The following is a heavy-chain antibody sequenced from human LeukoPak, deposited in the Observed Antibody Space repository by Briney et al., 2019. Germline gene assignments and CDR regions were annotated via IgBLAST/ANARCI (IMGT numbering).Heavy chain of an antibody. CDR3: EGYSGSYYAMDFGY. D-gene: IGHD1-26*01. Sequence: PSETLSLTCTVSGDSISSSTYYWGWIRQPPGKGLEWIGNIYYSGSTYYNPSLKSRVTISVDTSKNQFSLKLSSVTAADTAVYYCEGYSGSYYAMDFGYWGQGTLVTVSS. CDR2: IYYSGST. CDR1: GDSISSSTYY. J-gene: IGHJ4*02. V-gene: IGHV4-39*07.